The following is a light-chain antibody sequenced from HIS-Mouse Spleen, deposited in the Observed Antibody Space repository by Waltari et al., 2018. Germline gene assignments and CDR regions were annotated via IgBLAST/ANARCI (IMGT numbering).Light chain of an antibody. Sequence: SYELTQPPSVSVSPGQTASITCSGDKLGDKYPCWYQQTPGQSPVLVIYQDSKRPSGIPERFSGSNSGNTATLTISGTQAMDEADYYCQAWDGFGGGTKLTVL. CDR2: QDS. CDR3: QAWDG. CDR1: KLGDKY. J-gene: IGLJ2*01. V-gene: IGLV3-1*01.